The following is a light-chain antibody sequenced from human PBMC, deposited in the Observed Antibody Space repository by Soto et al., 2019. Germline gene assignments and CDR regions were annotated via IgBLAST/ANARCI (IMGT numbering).Light chain of an antibody. CDR2: YDS. J-gene: IGLJ1*01. CDR3: QVWDITTDHYV. V-gene: IGLV3-21*04. CDR1: NIGSKR. Sequence: VLTQPPSVSVAPEKTARLTCGGDNIGSKRVHWYRQKPGQAPVLVIYYDSDRPSVIPERFSGSNSGNTATLTINRVEAGDEADYYCQVWDITTDHYVFGTGTKVTVL.